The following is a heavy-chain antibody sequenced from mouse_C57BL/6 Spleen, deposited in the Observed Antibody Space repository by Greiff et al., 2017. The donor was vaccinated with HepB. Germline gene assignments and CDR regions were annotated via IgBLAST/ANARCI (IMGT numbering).Heavy chain of an antibody. CDR3: ARDFYYYGSSYGYFDV. CDR2: ISSGSSTI. Sequence: EVQLVESGGGLVKPGGSLKLSCAASGFTFSDYGMHWVRQAPEKGLEWVAYISSGSSTIYYADTVKGRFTISRDNAKNTLFLQMTSLRSEDTAMYYCARDFYYYGSSYGYFDVWGTGTTVTVSS. D-gene: IGHD1-1*01. CDR1: GFTFSDYG. V-gene: IGHV5-17*01. J-gene: IGHJ1*03.